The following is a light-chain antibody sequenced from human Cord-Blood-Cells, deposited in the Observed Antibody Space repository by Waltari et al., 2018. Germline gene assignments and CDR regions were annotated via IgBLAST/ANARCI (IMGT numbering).Light chain of an antibody. J-gene: IGLJ7*01. Sequence: SALPQPAPVSGSPGQSITITCPGTSSNVGGYNYAPWYQQHPGKAPKLMMYEVSNRPSGVSNRCAGSRSGNTASRTISGLQAEGVADYYGSSYTSSSSLVFGGGTQLSGL. CDR1: SSNVGGYNY. CDR3: SSYTSSSSLV. CDR2: EVS. V-gene: IGLV2-14*01.